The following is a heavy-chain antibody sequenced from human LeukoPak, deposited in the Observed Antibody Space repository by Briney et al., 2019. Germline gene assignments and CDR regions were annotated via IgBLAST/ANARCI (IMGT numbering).Heavy chain of an antibody. Sequence: SETLSLTCIVSGGSISTSDNYWGWIRQPPGKGLEWIGSMHNTMSTFYNPSLKSRVTMSIDTSKNQFSLKLSSVTAADTAVYYCARVDYYDSSSYHPYFDYWGQGTLVTVSS. CDR1: GGSISTSDNY. V-gene: IGHV4-39*07. CDR2: MHNTMST. D-gene: IGHD3-22*01. CDR3: ARVDYYDSSSYHPYFDY. J-gene: IGHJ4*02.